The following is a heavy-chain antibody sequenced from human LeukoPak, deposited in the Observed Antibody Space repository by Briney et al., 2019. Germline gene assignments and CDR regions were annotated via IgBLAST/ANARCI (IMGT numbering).Heavy chain of an antibody. Sequence: SETLSLTCTVSGVSFSSFQWSWLRQSPVKGLEWIGNIHMTGRTDYNPSLKSRVTISVDTSKSQFSLLVTSVSAADTAIYFCATSYDAKIDPFDLWGQGILVTVSS. V-gene: IGHV4-4*09. CDR2: IHMTGRT. CDR1: GVSFSSFQ. D-gene: IGHD2-8*01. J-gene: IGHJ4*02. CDR3: ATSYDAKIDPFDL.